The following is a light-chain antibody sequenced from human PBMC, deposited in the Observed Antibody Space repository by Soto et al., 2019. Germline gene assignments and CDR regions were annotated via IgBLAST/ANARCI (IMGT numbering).Light chain of an antibody. Sequence: QSALTQPPSASGTLGQRVTISCSGSTSNIGSNTVNWYQQLPGTAPKLVIYSNNQRPSGVPDRFSGSRSDTSASLAISGLQSEDEADYYCAAWDDSLNDYVFGTGTKVTVL. V-gene: IGLV1-44*01. CDR1: TSNIGSNT. J-gene: IGLJ1*01. CDR2: SNN. CDR3: AAWDDSLNDYV.